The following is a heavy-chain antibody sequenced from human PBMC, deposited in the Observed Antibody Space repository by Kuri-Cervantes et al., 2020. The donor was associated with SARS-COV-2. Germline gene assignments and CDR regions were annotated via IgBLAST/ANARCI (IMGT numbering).Heavy chain of an antibody. V-gene: IGHV3-33*06. CDR2: IWYGGSNK. CDR3: AKDCDV. D-gene: IGHD2-21*01. CDR1: GFTFSSYG. Sequence: GGSLRLSCAASGFTFSSYGMHWVRQAPGKGLEWVAVIWYGGSNKYYADSVKGRFTISRDNSKNTLYLQMNSLRAEDTAVYYCAKDCDVWGQGTLVTSPQ. J-gene: IGHJ4*02.